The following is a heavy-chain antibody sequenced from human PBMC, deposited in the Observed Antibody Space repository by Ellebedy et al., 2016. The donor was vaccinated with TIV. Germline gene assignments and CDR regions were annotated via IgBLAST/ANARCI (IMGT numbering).Heavy chain of an antibody. V-gene: IGHV4-39*01. CDR2: ISYSGRT. Sequence: MPSETLSLTCTVSGGFITSTSYYWGWIRQPPGKGLEWVGSISYSGRTYYNPSLKSRVSVSVDTSANQFSLKLSSVTAADTAVYYGASTLWVGHDQWGQGTLVTVSS. CDR3: ASTLWVGHDQ. J-gene: IGHJ4*02. CDR1: GGFITSTSYY. D-gene: IGHD3-10*01.